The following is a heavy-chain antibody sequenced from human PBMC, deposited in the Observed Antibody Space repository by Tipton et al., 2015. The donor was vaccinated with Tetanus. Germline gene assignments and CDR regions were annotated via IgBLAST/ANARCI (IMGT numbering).Heavy chain of an antibody. CDR3: AREDGGPTLDYFDS. Sequence: SLRLSCAASGMTLSYFAMSWVRQAPGKGLEWVSGISGSGDRIFYADSVKGRFTISRDNSQNTLYLQMNSLKVEDTAVYYCAREDGGPTLDYFDSWGQGALVIVSS. V-gene: IGHV3-23*01. CDR2: ISGSGDRI. CDR1: GMTLSYFA. J-gene: IGHJ4*02. D-gene: IGHD3-16*01.